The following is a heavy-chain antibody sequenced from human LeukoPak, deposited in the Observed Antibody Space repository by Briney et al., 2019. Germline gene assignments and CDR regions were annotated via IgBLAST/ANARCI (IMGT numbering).Heavy chain of an antibody. CDR2: IYTSGCT. D-gene: IGHD4-11*01. CDR1: DGSISSYC. V-gene: IGHV4-4*07. CDR3: ARGTYSNYVHNWFDP. Sequence: SETLSLTCTVSDGSISSYCWSWIRQPAGKGLEWTGRIYTSGCTDYNPSLRRRVTMSVDTSKNQSSLKLVSVTAAVTAVYYCARGTYSNYVHNWFDPWGQGTLVTVSS. J-gene: IGHJ5*02.